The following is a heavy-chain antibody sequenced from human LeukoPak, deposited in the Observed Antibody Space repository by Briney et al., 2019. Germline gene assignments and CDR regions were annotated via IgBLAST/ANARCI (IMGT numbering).Heavy chain of an antibody. CDR2: IIPILGIA. CDR3: AREYHYYDSSGYLTDAFDI. Sequence: SVKVSCKASGGTFSSYAISWVRQAPGQGLEWMGRIIPILGIANYAQKFQGRVTITADKSTSTAYMELSSLRSEDTAVYYCAREYHYYDSSGYLTDAFDIWGQGTMVTVPS. J-gene: IGHJ3*02. D-gene: IGHD3-22*01. V-gene: IGHV1-69*04. CDR1: GGTFSSYA.